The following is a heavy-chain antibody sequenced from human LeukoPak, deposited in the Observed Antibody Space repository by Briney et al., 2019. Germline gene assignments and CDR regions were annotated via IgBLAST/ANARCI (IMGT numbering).Heavy chain of an antibody. Sequence: GGSLRLSCAASTFTFSNYWMSWVRKAPGKGLEWVANIKQDGGEKYYVDSVKGRFTISRDNAKNSLYLQMNSLRAEDTAVYYCATDHLRVGATGASDTWGQGTMVTVSS. CDR3: ATDHLRVGATGASDT. CDR2: IKQDGGEK. V-gene: IGHV3-7*05. CDR1: TFTFSNYW. D-gene: IGHD1-26*01. J-gene: IGHJ3*02.